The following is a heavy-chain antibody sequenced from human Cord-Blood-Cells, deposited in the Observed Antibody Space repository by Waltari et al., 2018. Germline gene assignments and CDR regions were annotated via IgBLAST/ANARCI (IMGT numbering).Heavy chain of an antibody. Sequence: QVQLVQSGAEVKKPGASVKVSCKASGYTFTGYYMHWVRQAPGQGLEWRGWINPNSGGTNYAQKFQGRATMTRDTSISTAYMELSRLRSDDTAVYYCARGGGKTGDNWYFDLWGRGTLVTVSS. CDR2: INPNSGGT. D-gene: IGHD7-27*01. J-gene: IGHJ2*01. V-gene: IGHV1-2*02. CDR3: ARGGGKTGDNWYFDL. CDR1: GYTFTGYY.